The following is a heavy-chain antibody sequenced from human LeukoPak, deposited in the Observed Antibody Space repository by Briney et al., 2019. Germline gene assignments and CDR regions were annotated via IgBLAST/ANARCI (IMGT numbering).Heavy chain of an antibody. CDR2: ISYDGSNK. CDR3: AKGGLEIPYYYYYYMDV. V-gene: IGHV3-30*18. J-gene: IGHJ6*03. D-gene: IGHD5-24*01. CDR1: GFTFSSYG. Sequence: GGSLRLSCAASGFTFSSYGMHWVRQAPGKGLEWVAVISYDGSNKYYADSVKGRFTTSRDNSKNTLYLQMNSLRAEDTAVYYCAKGGLEIPYYYYYYMDVWGKGTTVTVSS.